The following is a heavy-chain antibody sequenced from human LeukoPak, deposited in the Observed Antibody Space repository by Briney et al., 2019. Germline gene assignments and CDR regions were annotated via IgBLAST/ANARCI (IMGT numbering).Heavy chain of an antibody. CDR3: TVVLTGIPVEPIIDF. CDR2: VKSIGSGGTA. D-gene: IGHD1-14*01. CDR1: GFTVTTAW. Sequence: GGSLRLSCGASGFTVTTAWINWVRQAPGKGLEWVGRVKSIGSGGTADYSAPVKGRFTISRDDSKHTWYLQMNSLSTEDTAVYYCTVVLTGIPVEPIIDFWGQGTLVTVSS. V-gene: IGHV3-15*01. J-gene: IGHJ4*02.